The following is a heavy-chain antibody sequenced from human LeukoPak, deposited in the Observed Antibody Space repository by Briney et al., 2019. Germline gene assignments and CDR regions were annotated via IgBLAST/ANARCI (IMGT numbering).Heavy chain of an antibody. Sequence: SVKVSFKASGGTFSNYAVSWVRQAPGQGLEWMGGIIPIFRTANYAQKFQGRLTITADKSTSTAYMELSSLRSDDTAVYYCASATLRCSGGGCYEMDVWGKGTTVTVSS. CDR1: GGTFSNYA. CDR2: IIPIFRTA. V-gene: IGHV1-69*06. J-gene: IGHJ6*04. CDR3: ASATLRCSGGGCYEMDV. D-gene: IGHD2-15*01.